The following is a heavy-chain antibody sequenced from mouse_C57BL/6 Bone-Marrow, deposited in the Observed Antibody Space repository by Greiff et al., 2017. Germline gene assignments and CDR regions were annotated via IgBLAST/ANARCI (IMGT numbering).Heavy chain of an antibody. Sequence: DVMLVESGGGLVKPGGSLKLSCAASGFTFSSYAMSWVRQTPEKRLEWVATISDGGSYTYYPDNVKGRFTISRDNAKNNLYLQMSHLKSEDTAMXYCARPGGSSPYYYAMDYWGQGTSVTVSS. V-gene: IGHV5-4*03. D-gene: IGHD1-1*01. CDR2: ISDGGSYT. CDR3: ARPGGSSPYYYAMDY. J-gene: IGHJ4*01. CDR1: GFTFSSYA.